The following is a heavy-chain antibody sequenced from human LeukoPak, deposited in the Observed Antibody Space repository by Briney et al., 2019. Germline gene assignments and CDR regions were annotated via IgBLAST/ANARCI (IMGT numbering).Heavy chain of an antibody. CDR1: GFTFSDYY. J-gene: IGHJ4*02. CDR2: ISSSGSTI. V-gene: IGHV3-11*01. CDR3: ARFGSSSWYYFDY. D-gene: IGHD6-13*01. Sequence: GGSRRLSCAASGFTFSDYYMSWIRQAPGKGLEWVSYISSSGSTIYYADSVKGRFTISRDNAKNSLYLQMNSLRAEDTAVYYCARFGSSSWYYFDYWGQGTLVTVSS.